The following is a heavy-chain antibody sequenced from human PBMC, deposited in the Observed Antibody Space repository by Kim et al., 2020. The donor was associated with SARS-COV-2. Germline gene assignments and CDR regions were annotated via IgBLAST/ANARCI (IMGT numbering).Heavy chain of an antibody. D-gene: IGHD2-2*01. J-gene: IGHJ6*02. CDR2: ISYDGSNK. CDR3: AREGVVVPAAGISYYYYGMDV. Sequence: GGSLRLSCAASGFTFSSYGMHWVRQAPGKGLEWVAVISYDGSNKYYADSVKGRFTISRDNSKNTLYLQMNSLRAEDTAVYYCAREGVVVPAAGISYYYYGMDVWGQGTTVTVSS. V-gene: IGHV3-33*05. CDR1: GFTFSSYG.